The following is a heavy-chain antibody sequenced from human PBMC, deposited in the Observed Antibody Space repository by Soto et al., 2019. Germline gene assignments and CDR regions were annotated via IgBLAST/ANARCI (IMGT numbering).Heavy chain of an antibody. Sequence: QVQLVESGGGVVQPGRSLRLSCAASGFTFSSYGMHWVRQAPGKGLEWVAVISYDGSNKYYADSVKSRFTISRDNSKNTLYLQMNSLRAEDTAVYYCAKSTVAGQNYYYCGMDVWGQGTTVTVSS. J-gene: IGHJ6*02. V-gene: IGHV3-30*18. D-gene: IGHD6-19*01. CDR2: ISYDGSNK. CDR1: GFTFSSYG. CDR3: AKSTVAGQNYYYCGMDV.